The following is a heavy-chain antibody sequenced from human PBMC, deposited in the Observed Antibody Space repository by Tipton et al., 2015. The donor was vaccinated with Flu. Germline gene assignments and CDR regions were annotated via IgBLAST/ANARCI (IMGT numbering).Heavy chain of an antibody. J-gene: IGHJ6*02. CDR2: INPSGGST. CDR3: AREYSSGWYVGYYYGMDV. D-gene: IGHD6-19*01. Sequence: QLVQSGAEVKKPGASVKVSCKASGYTFTSYYMHWVRQAPGQGLEWMGIINPSGGSTSYAQKFQGRVTMTRDTSTSTVYMELSSLGSEDTAVYYCAREYSSGWYVGYYYGMDVWGQGTTVTVSS. CDR1: GYTFTSYY. V-gene: IGHV1-46*01.